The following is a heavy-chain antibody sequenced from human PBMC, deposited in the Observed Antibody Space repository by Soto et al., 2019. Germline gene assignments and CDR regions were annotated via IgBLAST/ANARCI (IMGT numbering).Heavy chain of an antibody. CDR1: GYTFTCYY. D-gene: IGHD6-13*01. Sequence: ASVKVSCKASGYTFTCYYMHWVRQAPGQGLEWMGWINPNSGGTNYAQKFQGWVTMTRDTSISTAYMELSRLRSDDTAVYYCARDFIAAAGYYFDYWGQGTLVTVSS. J-gene: IGHJ4*02. CDR3: ARDFIAAAGYYFDY. CDR2: INPNSGGT. V-gene: IGHV1-2*04.